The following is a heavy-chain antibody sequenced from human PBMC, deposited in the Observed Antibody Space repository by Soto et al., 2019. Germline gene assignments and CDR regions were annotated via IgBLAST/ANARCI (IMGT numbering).Heavy chain of an antibody. J-gene: IGHJ4*02. V-gene: IGHV3-30-3*01. CDR3: ARENTDWHFDY. CDR1: GFTFSTFA. CDR2: ISYDGSSK. Sequence: QVQLVESGGGLVQPGKSLRLSCAASGFTFSTFAMHWVRQAPGKGLEWVALISYDGSSKYYTDSVKGRFTISRDNSKNPLYLQMNSLRAEDTAVYYCARENTDWHFDYWGQGTLVTVSS. D-gene: IGHD3-9*01.